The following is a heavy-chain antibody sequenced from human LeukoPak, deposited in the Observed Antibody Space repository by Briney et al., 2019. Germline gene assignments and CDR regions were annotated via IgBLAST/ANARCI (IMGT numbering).Heavy chain of an antibody. CDR3: AKGATVTSPYYYYYMDV. Sequence: GGSLRLSCAASGFTFDDYAMHWVRQAPGKGLEWVSLISWDGGSTYYADSVKGRFTISRDNSKNSLYLQMNSLRAEDTALYYCAKGATVTSPYYYYYMDVWGKGTTVTVSS. J-gene: IGHJ6*03. V-gene: IGHV3-43D*03. CDR1: GFTFDDYA. D-gene: IGHD4-11*01. CDR2: ISWDGGST.